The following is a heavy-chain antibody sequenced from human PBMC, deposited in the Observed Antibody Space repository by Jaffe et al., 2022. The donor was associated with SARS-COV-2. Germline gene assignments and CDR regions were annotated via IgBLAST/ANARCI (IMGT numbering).Heavy chain of an antibody. CDR2: IWYDGSNK. Sequence: QVQLVESGGGVVQPGRSLRLSCAASGFTFSSYGMHWVRQAPGKGLEWVAVIWYDGSNKYYADSVKGRFTISRDNSKNTLYLQMNSLRAEDTAVYYCARLVPAARGGPGYYGMDVWGQGTTVTVSS. CDR1: GFTFSSYG. D-gene: IGHD2-2*01. J-gene: IGHJ6*02. CDR3: ARLVPAARGGPGYYGMDV. V-gene: IGHV3-33*01.